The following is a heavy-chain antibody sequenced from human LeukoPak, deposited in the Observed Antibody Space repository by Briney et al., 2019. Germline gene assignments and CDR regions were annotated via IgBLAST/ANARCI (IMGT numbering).Heavy chain of an antibody. Sequence: SETLSLTCAVYGGSFNGYYWSWIRQPPGKGLEWIGEINHSGSTNYNPSLKSRVTISVDTSKNQFSLKLSSVTAADTAVYYCARGGWDCSITSCYRLKFDYWGQGTLVTVSS. CDR1: GGSFNGYY. CDR3: ARGGWDCSITSCYRLKFDY. V-gene: IGHV4-34*01. J-gene: IGHJ4*02. CDR2: INHSGST. D-gene: IGHD2-2*01.